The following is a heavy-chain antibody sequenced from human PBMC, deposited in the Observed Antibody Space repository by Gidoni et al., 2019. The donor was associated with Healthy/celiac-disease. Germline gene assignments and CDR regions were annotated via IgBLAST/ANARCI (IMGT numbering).Heavy chain of an antibody. CDR1: GGSISSGSYY. Sequence: QVQLQESGPGLVKPSQTLSLTCTVSGGSISSGSYYWSWIRQPAVKGLEWIGRIYTSGSTNYNPPLKSRVTISVDTSKTQFARKLSSVTAADTAVYYCARDYPIPTDGRRALYYYYGMDVWGQGTTVTVSS. V-gene: IGHV4-61*02. J-gene: IGHJ6*02. CDR2: IYTSGST. CDR3: ARDYPIPTDGRRALYYYYGMDV.